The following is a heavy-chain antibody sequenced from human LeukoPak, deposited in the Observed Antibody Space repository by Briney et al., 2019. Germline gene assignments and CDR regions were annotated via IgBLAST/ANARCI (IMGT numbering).Heavy chain of an antibody. J-gene: IGHJ4*02. CDR2: ISSGSSTI. V-gene: IGHV3-48*02. Sequence: GGSLRLSCAVSGFTFRTYSMNWVRQAPGKGLEWVSYISSGSSTIYYADSVKGRFTISRDNAKDSLYLQMNSLRDEDTAVYYCARKGDYHDYWGQGTLVTVSS. CDR3: ARKGDYHDY. CDR1: GFTFRTYS.